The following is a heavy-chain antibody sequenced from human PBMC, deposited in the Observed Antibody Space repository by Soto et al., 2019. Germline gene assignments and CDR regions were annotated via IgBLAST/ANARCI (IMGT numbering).Heavy chain of an antibody. D-gene: IGHD5-12*01. V-gene: IGHV3-30*18. J-gene: IGHJ4*02. CDR2: ISYDGSNK. CDR1: GFTFSSYG. Sequence: GGSLRLSCAASGFTFSSYGMHWVRQAPGKGLEWVAVISYDGSNKYYADSVKGRFTISRDNSKNTLYLQMNSLRAEDTAVYYCAKAAPYSGYAMDYWGQGTLVTVSS. CDR3: AKAAPYSGYAMDY.